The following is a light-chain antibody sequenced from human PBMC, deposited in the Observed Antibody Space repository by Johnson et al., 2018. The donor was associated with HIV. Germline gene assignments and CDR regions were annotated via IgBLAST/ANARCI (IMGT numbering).Light chain of an antibody. CDR3: ATWDTSRGVEDV. CDR2: ENN. V-gene: IGLV1-51*02. J-gene: IGLJ1*01. CDR1: SSNIGSYY. Sequence: QSVLTQPPSVSAAPGQNVNISCSGSSSNIGSYYVSWYQQFPGTAPKLLIYENNKRPSGIPDRFSASKSGTSATLAIPGLQTGDEADYYCATWDTSRGVEDVFGSGTKVTVL.